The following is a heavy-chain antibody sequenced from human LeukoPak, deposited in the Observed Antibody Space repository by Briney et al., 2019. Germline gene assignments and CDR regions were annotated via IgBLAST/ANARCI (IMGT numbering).Heavy chain of an antibody. CDR1: GGSFSGYY. CDR3: ARVVGYGDYLRPGAFDI. J-gene: IGHJ3*02. CDR2: INHSGGT. V-gene: IGHV4-34*01. D-gene: IGHD4-17*01. Sequence: SETLSLTCAVYGGSFSGYYWSWIRQPPGKGLEWIGEINHSGGTNYNPSLKSRVTISVDTSKNQFSLKLSSVTAADTAVYYCARVVGYGDYLRPGAFDIWGQGTMVTVSS.